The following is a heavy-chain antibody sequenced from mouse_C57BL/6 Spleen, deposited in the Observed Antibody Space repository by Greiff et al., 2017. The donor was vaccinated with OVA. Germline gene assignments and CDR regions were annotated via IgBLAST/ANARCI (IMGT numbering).Heavy chain of an antibody. CDR1: GYSFTGYY. CDR2: INPSTGGT. CDR3: ARSSGWDGSWFAY. J-gene: IGHJ3*01. Sequence: EVQLQQSGPELVKPGASVKISCKASGYSFTGYYMNWVKQSPEKSLEWIGEINPSTGGTTYNQKFTAKATLTVAKSSSTAYMQLKSLTSEDSAVYYCARSSGWDGSWFAYWGQGTLVTVSA. D-gene: IGHD4-1*01. V-gene: IGHV1-42*01.